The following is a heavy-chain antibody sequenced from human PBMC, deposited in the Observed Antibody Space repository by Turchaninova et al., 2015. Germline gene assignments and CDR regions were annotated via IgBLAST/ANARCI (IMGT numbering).Heavy chain of an antibody. D-gene: IGHD3-16*01. Sequence: VQLQQWGAGLLKPSETLSLTCPVYGGSFSGYYWIWIRQPPGKGLEWIGEINHSGSTNYNPSLKSRVTISVDTSKNQFSLKLSSVTAADTAVYYCARLGGSHPNMDVWGKGTTVTVSS. J-gene: IGHJ6*03. V-gene: IGHV4-34*01. CDR2: INHSGST. CDR3: ARLGGSHPNMDV. CDR1: GGSFSGYY.